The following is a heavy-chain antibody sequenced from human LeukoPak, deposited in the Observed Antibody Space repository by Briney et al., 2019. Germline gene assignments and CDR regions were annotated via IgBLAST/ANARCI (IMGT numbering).Heavy chain of an antibody. CDR1: GFTVSSYG. CDR3: AKDHRAGYSSSWSQRTPDY. J-gene: IGHJ4*02. D-gene: IGHD6-13*01. V-gene: IGHV3-30*18. Sequence: PGGSLRLSCAASGFTVSSYGMHWVRQAPGKGLEWEAVISYDGSNKYYADSVKGRFTISRDNSKNTLYLQMNSLRAEDTAVYYCAKDHRAGYSSSWSQRTPDYWGQGTLVTVSS. CDR2: ISYDGSNK.